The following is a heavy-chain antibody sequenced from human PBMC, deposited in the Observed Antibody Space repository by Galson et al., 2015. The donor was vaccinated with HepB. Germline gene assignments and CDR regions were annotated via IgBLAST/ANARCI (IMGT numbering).Heavy chain of an antibody. D-gene: IGHD2-15*01. J-gene: IGHJ4*02. V-gene: IGHV1-2*06. Sequence: SVKVSCKASGYTFTGYYIQWVRQAPGQGLERVGLINPKSGGTKFAQKFQGGVTMTRDSSISTAYIELRSLRSDDTAIYYCARGEDLIVVVPATMDYWGQGTVVTVSS. CDR2: INPKSGGT. CDR3: ARGEDLIVVVPATMDY. CDR1: GYTFTGYY.